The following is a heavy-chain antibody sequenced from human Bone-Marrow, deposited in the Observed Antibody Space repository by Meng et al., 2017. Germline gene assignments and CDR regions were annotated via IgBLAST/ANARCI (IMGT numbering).Heavy chain of an antibody. CDR3: ARGVASPIFSTVVTPAFDY. V-gene: IGHV4-34*01. CDR2: INHSGST. CDR1: GGSFSGYH. D-gene: IGHD4-23*01. J-gene: IGHJ4*02. Sequence: QGQLRQGGAGLLKPSETLSLTCAVYGGSFSGYHWSWIRQPPGKGLEWIGEINHSGSTNYNPSLKSRVTISVDTSKNQFSLKLSSVTAADTAVYYCARGVASPIFSTVVTPAFDYWGQGTLVTVSS.